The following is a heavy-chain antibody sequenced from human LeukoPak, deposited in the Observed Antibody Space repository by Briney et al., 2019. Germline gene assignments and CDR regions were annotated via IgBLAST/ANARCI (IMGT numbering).Heavy chain of an antibody. CDR3: ARDRVTGTWRGEFDP. Sequence: SVKVSCKASGGTFSSYAISWVRQAPGQGLEWMGRIIPVLGIANYAQKFQGRVAITADKSTSTAYMELNSLRSEDTAVYYCARDRVTGTWRGEFDPWGQGTLVTVSS. V-gene: IGHV1-69*04. CDR1: GGTFSSYA. D-gene: IGHD1-7*01. J-gene: IGHJ5*02. CDR2: IIPVLGIA.